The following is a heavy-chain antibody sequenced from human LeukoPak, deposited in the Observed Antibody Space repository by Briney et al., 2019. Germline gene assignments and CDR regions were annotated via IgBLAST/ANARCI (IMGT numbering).Heavy chain of an antibody. V-gene: IGHV1-46*01. CDR1: GYTFTSYY. CDR2: INPSGGST. J-gene: IGHJ6*02. D-gene: IGHD4-17*01. CDR3: ARDRSTVTPSDLDNYYYGMDV. Sequence: GASVKVSCKASGYTFTSYYMHWVRQAPGQGLEWMGIINPSGGSTSYAQKFQGRVTMTRDTSTSTVYMELSSLRSEDTAVYYCARDRSTVTPSDLDNYYYGMDVWGQGTTVTVSS.